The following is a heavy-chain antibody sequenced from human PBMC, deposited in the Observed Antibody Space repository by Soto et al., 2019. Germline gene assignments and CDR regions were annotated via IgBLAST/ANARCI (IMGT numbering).Heavy chain of an antibody. CDR3: ERGYKMENWLDT. CDR2: IYYSGRT. D-gene: IGHD1-1*01. CDR1: VCSSISGGYC. J-gene: IGHJ5*02. V-gene: IGHV4-31*03. Sequence: PSSTXSLTCTVSVCSSISGGYCLSWMRQHPGKGLEWIGYIYYSGRTYYNPSLKSRVTISLDTYKNQFSLKLSSVTAADTAVYYCERGYKMENWLDTCGQGPLV.